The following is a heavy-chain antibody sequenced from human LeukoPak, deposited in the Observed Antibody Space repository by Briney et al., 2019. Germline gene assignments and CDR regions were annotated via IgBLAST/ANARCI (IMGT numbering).Heavy chain of an antibody. V-gene: IGHV4-39*07. CDR3: ARDDPEQWLGSDAFDI. Sequence: SETLSLTCTVSGGSISSSSYYWGWIRQPPGKGLEWIGSIYYSGSTYYNPSLKSRVTISVDTSKNQFSLKLSSVTAADTAVYYCARDDPEQWLGSDAFDIWGQGTMVTVSS. CDR2: IYYSGST. CDR1: GGSISSSSYY. J-gene: IGHJ3*02. D-gene: IGHD6-19*01.